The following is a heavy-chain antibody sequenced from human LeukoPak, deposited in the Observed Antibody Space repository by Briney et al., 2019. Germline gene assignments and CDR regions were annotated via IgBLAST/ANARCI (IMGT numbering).Heavy chain of an antibody. CDR2: IIPILGIA. V-gene: IGHV1-69*04. J-gene: IGHJ4*02. CDR3: ARETQESHFDY. CDR1: GGTFSSYT. Sequence: ASVKVSCKASGGTFSSYTISWVRQAPGQGLEWMGRIIPILGIANYAQKFQGGVTITADKSTSTAHMELSSLRSEDTAVYYCARETQESHFDYWGQGTLVTVSS.